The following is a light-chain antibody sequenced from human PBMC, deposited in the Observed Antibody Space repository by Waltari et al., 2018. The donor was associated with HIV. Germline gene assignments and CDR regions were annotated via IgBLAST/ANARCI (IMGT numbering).Light chain of an antibody. CDR2: DVY. Sequence: QSALTQSPSASGSPGQAVTISCTGTSSDFGAYEYVSWYRQHPGKAPKLMIYDVYKRPSGVPDRFSGSKSGNTASLTVSGLQAEDEATYYCSSYAGSKNRVVFGGGTFLTVL. V-gene: IGLV2-8*01. CDR3: SSYAGSKNRVV. CDR1: SSDFGAYEY. J-gene: IGLJ2*01.